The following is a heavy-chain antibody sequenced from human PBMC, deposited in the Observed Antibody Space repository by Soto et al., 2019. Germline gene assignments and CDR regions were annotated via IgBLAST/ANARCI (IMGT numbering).Heavy chain of an antibody. D-gene: IGHD5-12*01. J-gene: IGHJ4*02. CDR1: GFTFSNFA. V-gene: IGHV3-23*01. Sequence: EVQLSQSGGGLVQPGGSLRLSCAASGFTFSNFAMRWVRQAPGKGLEWVSDISGSGGSTYYAESVKGRFTISRDNSKNTLFLQMNSLRVEDTAVYYCAKDIVAVGGYETFDFWVQGTMVTVSS. CDR3: AKDIVAVGGYETFDF. CDR2: ISGSGGST.